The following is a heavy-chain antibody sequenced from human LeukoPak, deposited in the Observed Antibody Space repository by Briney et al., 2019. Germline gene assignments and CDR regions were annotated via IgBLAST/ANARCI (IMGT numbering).Heavy chain of an antibody. CDR2: ISSSSSYI. CDR3: ARDLGLPAANPGAFDI. J-gene: IGHJ3*02. CDR1: GFTFSIAW. Sequence: GGSLRLSCAASGFTFSIAWMSWVRQAPGKGLEWVSSISSSSSYIYYADSVKGRFTISRDNAKNSLYLQMNSLRAEDTAVYYCARDLGLPAANPGAFDIWGQGTMVTVPS. V-gene: IGHV3-21*01. D-gene: IGHD2-2*01.